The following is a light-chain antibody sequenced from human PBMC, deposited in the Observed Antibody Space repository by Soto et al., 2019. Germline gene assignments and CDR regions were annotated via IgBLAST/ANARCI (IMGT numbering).Light chain of an antibody. V-gene: IGKV1-12*01. J-gene: IGKJ1*01. CDR3: QQANSFPPWT. Sequence: DIQMTQAPSSVSASVGDRVSITCRASQDIGDWLAWYQQKPGKAPKLLVYAASSLQSGVPSRFSGSGSGTDFTLTISSLQPEDFATYYCQQANSFPPWTFGQGTKVDIK. CDR1: QDIGDW. CDR2: AAS.